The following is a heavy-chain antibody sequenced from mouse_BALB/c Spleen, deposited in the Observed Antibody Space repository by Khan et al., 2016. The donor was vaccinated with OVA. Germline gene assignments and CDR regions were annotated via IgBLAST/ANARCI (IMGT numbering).Heavy chain of an antibody. D-gene: IGHD1-2*01. Sequence: EVKLLESGPGLVKPSQSLSLTCTVTGYSFTRGYGWYWIRQFPGNILGWVGIISYSGSTNYNPYLKRRISITRDTSKNQFFLQLNSVTTEDTATYYCARTARIKYWGQGTTLTVSS. V-gene: IGHV3-1*02. CDR3: ARTARIKY. CDR2: ISYSGST. CDR1: GYSFTRGYG. J-gene: IGHJ2*01.